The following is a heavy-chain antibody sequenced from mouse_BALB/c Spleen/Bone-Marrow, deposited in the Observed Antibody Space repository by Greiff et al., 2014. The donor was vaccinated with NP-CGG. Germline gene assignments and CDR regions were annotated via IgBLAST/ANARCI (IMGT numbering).Heavy chain of an antibody. CDR2: ISYSGST. Sequence: EVMLVESGPSLVKPSQTLSLTCSVTGDSITSGYWNWIRKFPGNKLEYMGYISYSGSTYYNPSLISRISITRDTSKNQYYLQLNSVTTEDTATYYCARWGGYGNYDAMDYWGQGTSVTVSS. V-gene: IGHV3-8*02. CDR1: GDSITSGY. J-gene: IGHJ4*01. CDR3: ARWGGYGNYDAMDY. D-gene: IGHD2-10*02.